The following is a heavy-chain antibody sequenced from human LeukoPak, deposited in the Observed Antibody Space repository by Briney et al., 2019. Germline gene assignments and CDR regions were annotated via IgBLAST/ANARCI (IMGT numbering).Heavy chain of an antibody. J-gene: IGHJ4*02. CDR3: ARALSPFDY. CDR2: ISYDGSNK. Sequence: GGSLRLSCAASGFTFSSYAMHWVRQAPGKGLEWVAVISYDGSNKCYADSVKGRFTIPRDNSKNTPYLQMNSLRAEDTAVYYCARALSPFDYWGQGTLVTVSS. CDR1: GFTFSSYA. V-gene: IGHV3-30-3*01.